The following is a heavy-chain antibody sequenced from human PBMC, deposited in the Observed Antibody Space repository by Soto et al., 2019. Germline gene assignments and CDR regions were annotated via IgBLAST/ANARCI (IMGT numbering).Heavy chain of an antibody. Sequence: EVQLVESGGGLVQPGGSLKLSCAASGFTFSGSAMHWVRQASGKWLEWVGRIRSKANSYATAYAASVKGRFTISRDDSKNTAYLQMNSLKTEDTAVYYCTRAPGAYGDYCWFDPWGQGTLVTVSS. CDR2: IRSKANSYAT. CDR3: TRAPGAYGDYCWFDP. D-gene: IGHD4-17*01. J-gene: IGHJ5*02. CDR1: GFTFSGSA. V-gene: IGHV3-73*01.